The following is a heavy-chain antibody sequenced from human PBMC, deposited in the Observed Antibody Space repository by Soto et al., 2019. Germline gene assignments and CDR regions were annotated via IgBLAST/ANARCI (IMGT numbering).Heavy chain of an antibody. CDR3: ARDLWVAAAGTRYFDL. Sequence: QVQLQESGPGLVKPSETLSLTCTVSGGSISSYYWSWIRQPPGKGLEWIGYIYYSGSTNYNPSLNSRVTISVDTSKNQFSLKLSSVTAADTAVYYCARDLWVAAAGTRYFDLWGRGTLVTVSS. V-gene: IGHV4-59*01. J-gene: IGHJ2*01. CDR2: IYYSGST. CDR1: GGSISSYY. D-gene: IGHD6-13*01.